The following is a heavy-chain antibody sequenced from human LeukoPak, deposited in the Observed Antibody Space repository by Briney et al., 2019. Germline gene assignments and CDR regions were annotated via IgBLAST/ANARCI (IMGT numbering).Heavy chain of an antibody. CDR1: GFTFTTYA. CDR2: IGNSDGRT. J-gene: IGHJ4*02. D-gene: IGHD2-15*01. V-gene: IGHV3-23*01. CDR3: VRDNPRCCGVVPANIDDY. Sequence: GGSLRLSCAASGFTFTTYAMNWVRQAPGKGLEWLADIGNSDGRTYYADSVKGRFTISRDNAKNSLFLQMHSLRAEDTAVYYCVRDNPRCCGVVPANIDDYWGQGTLVTVSS.